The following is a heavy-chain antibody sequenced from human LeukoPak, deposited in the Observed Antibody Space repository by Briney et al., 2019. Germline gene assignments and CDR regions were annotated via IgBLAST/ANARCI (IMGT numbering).Heavy chain of an antibody. CDR1: GVSVSTYA. CDR3: AKSRSVADAFDI. CDR2: ITGSDDAT. J-gene: IGHJ3*02. Sequence: PGGSLRLSCAASGVSVSTYAMSWVRQAPGKGLEWVSAITGSDDATYHADSVKGRFTIARDRSKNTLYLEMNGLRAEDTAVYHCAKSRSVADAFDIWGNGAMVTVSS. D-gene: IGHD6-19*01. V-gene: IGHV3-23*01.